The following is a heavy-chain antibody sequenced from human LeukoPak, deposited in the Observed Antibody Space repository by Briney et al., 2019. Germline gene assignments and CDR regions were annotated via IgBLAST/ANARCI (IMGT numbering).Heavy chain of an antibody. CDR1: GYTLTELS. D-gene: IGHD6-19*01. Sequence: ASVKVSCKVSGYTLTELSMHWVRQAPGKGLEWMGGFDPEDGETIYAQKFQGRVTMTEDTSTDTAYMELSSLRSEDTAVYCCATDRLAVAGRPSYFDYWGQGTLVTVSS. CDR2: FDPEDGET. V-gene: IGHV1-24*01. CDR3: ATDRLAVAGRPSYFDY. J-gene: IGHJ4*02.